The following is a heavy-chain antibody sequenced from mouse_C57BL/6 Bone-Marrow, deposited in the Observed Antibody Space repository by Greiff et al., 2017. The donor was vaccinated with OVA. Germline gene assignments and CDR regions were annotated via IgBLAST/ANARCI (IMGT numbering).Heavy chain of an antibody. CDR2: IWSGGST. Sequence: QVQLQQSGPGLVQPSQSLSITCTVSGFSLTSYGVHWVRQSPGKGLEWLGVIWSGGSTDYNAALISRLSISKDNSKSQVFFKMNSLQADDTAIYYCAKDITTVGYWYFDVWGTGTAVTVSS. D-gene: IGHD1-1*01. CDR3: AKDITTVGYWYFDV. J-gene: IGHJ1*03. V-gene: IGHV2-2*01. CDR1: GFSLTSYG.